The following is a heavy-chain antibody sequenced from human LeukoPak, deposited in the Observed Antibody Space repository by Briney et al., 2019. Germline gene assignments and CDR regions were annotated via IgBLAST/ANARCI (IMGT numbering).Heavy chain of an antibody. CDR2: IYHTEKT. Sequence: KSSETLSLTCGVSGGSIITSNWWTWVRQPPGKGLEWIGEIYHTEKTNYNPSLKSRVTISLDKSKNQFSLKLTSVAAADTAVYYCARNGPTAAGAFDIWGQGTTVIVSS. CDR1: GGSIITSNW. J-gene: IGHJ3*02. V-gene: IGHV4/OR15-8*02. CDR3: ARNGPTAAGAFDI. D-gene: IGHD6-13*01.